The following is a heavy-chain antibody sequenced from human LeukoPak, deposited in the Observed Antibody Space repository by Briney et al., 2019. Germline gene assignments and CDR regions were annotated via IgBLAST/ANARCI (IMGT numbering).Heavy chain of an antibody. D-gene: IGHD7-27*01. Sequence: PSETLSLTCTVSGRTISGGGYYWSWIRQHPGKGLDWIGDIYYSGSTYYNPSLKSRVTISVDTSKNQFSLKLSSVTAADTAVYYCARLTTWAYGMDVWGQGTTVTVSS. CDR2: IYYSGST. CDR3: ARLTTWAYGMDV. J-gene: IGHJ6*02. V-gene: IGHV4-31*03. CDR1: GRTISGGGYY.